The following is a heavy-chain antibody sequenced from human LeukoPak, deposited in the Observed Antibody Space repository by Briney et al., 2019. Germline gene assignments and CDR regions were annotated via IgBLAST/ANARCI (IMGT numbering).Heavy chain of an antibody. D-gene: IGHD2-15*01. J-gene: IGHJ1*01. CDR1: GFTFSSYW. CDR2: INSDGSST. CDR3: DRPLYCSGGSCYVYFQH. V-gene: IGHV3-74*01. Sequence: GGPLRLSCAASGFTFSSYWMHWVRQAPGKGLVWVSRINSDGSSTSYADSVKGRFTISRDNAKNTLYLQMNSLRAEDTAVYYCDRPLYCSGGSCYVYFQHWGQGTLVTVSS.